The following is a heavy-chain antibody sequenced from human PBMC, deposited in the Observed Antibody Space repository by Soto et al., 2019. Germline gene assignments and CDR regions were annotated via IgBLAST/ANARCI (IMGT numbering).Heavy chain of an antibody. CDR3: AKDRTPPLSLSPSSQAIKNLLVGQCFDS. CDR1: GFAFHTHA. CDR2: ITASGVTT. V-gene: IGHV3-23*01. J-gene: IGHJ4*02. D-gene: IGHD2-8*02. Sequence: EVQLLESGGGLVQPGGSLRLSCAASGFAFHTHALSWVRQAPGKGREWVSGITASGVTTYYADSVKGRFTISRDNSKNTVTLQMNSLRAEDTAFYYCAKDRTPPLSLSPSSQAIKNLLVGQCFDSWGQGTLVTVSS.